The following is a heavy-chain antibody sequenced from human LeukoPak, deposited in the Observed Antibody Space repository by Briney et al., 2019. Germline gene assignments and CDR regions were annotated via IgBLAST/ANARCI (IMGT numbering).Heavy chain of an antibody. V-gene: IGHV1-24*01. CDR2: FDPEDGET. CDR1: GYTFTGYY. D-gene: IGHD3-22*01. CDR3: ATGPDLYDSSGYYPNY. Sequence: ASVKVSCKASGYTFTGYYMHWVRQAPGKGLEWMGGFDPEDGETIYAQKFQGRVTMTEDTSTDTAYMELSSLRSEDTAVYYCATGPDLYDSSGYYPNYWGQGTLVTVSS. J-gene: IGHJ4*02.